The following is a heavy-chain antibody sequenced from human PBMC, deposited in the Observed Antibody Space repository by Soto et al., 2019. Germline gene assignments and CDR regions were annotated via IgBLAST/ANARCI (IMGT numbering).Heavy chain of an antibody. CDR3: TFLWFGEFHVETFDI. D-gene: IGHD3-10*01. V-gene: IGHV3-9*01. CDR2: ISYNSGSI. Sequence: EVQLVESGGGLVQPGRSLRLSCAASGFRFDDYAMHWVRQAPGKGLEWVSGISYNSGSIGYADSVKGRFTISRDTAKNSLYLQMNSLRAEDTAIYYCTFLWFGEFHVETFDIWGQGTMVTVSS. CDR1: GFRFDDYA. J-gene: IGHJ3*02.